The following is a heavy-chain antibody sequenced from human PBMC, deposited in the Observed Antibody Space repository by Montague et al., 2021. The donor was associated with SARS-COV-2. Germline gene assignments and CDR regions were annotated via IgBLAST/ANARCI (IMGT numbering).Heavy chain of an antibody. J-gene: IGHJ3*02. Sequence: SETLSLTCAVYGGSFSDYYWSWIRQPPGKGLEWIGEINHSGNTNFNPSLKSRVTISVDTSKNQFSLKLSSVTAADTAVYYCAIPLVRGFCHAFDIWGQGTMVTVSS. D-gene: IGHD3-10*01. CDR3: AIPLVRGFCHAFDI. CDR2: INHSGNT. CDR1: GGSFSDYY. V-gene: IGHV4-34*01.